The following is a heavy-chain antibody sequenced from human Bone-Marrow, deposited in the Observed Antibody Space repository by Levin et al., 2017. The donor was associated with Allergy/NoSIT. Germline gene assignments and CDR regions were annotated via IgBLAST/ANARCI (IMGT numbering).Heavy chain of an antibody. CDR2: IYPGDSDT. D-gene: IGHD1-1*01. Sequence: GESLKISCKGSGYSFTSYWIGWVRQMPGKGLEWMGVIYPGDSDTRYSPSFQGQVTISADKSISTAYLQWSSLKASDTAMYYCARLGGSDSSDYYWNLQGEVWFDPWGQGTLVTVSS. J-gene: IGHJ5*02. CDR1: GYSFTSYW. V-gene: IGHV5-51*01. CDR3: ARLGGSDSSDYYWNLQGEVWFDP.